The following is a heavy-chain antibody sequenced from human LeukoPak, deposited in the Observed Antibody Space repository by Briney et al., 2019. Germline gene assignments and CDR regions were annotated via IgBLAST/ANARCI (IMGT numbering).Heavy chain of an antibody. V-gene: IGHV4-34*01. CDR3: ARGGIYYDSSGYRQNYYGMDV. CDR2: INHSGST. Sequence: SETLSLTCAVYGVSFSGYYWSWIRQPPGKGLEWIGEINHSGSTNYNPSLKSRVTISVDTSKNQFSLKLSSVTAADTAVYYCARGGIYYDSSGYRQNYYGMDVWGQGTTVTVSS. D-gene: IGHD3-22*01. J-gene: IGHJ6*02. CDR1: GVSFSGYY.